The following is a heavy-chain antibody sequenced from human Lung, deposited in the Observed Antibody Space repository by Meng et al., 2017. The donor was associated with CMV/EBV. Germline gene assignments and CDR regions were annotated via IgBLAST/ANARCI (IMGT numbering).Heavy chain of an antibody. CDR2: INSDGSST. CDR3: ARGGSSWGGKYYYYGMDV. J-gene: IGHJ6*02. Sequence: XCAASGFTFSSYWMHWVRQAPGKGLVWVSRINSDGSSTSYADSVKGRFTISRDNAKNTLYLQMNSLRAEDTAVYYCARGGSSWGGKYYYYGMDVWXQGTTVTVSS. V-gene: IGHV3-74*01. D-gene: IGHD6-13*01. CDR1: GFTFSSYW.